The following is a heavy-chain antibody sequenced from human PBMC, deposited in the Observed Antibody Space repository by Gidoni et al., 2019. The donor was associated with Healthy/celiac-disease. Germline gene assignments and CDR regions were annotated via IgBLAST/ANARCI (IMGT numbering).Heavy chain of an antibody. CDR1: GGSISSGSYY. Sequence: QVQLQESGPGLVKPPQTLSLTCTVSGGSISSGSYYWSWIRQPAGKGLEWIGRIYTSGSTNYNPSLKSRVTISVDTSKNQFSLKLSSVTAADTAVYYCARDYGDSLYGMDVWGQGTTVTVSS. V-gene: IGHV4-61*02. D-gene: IGHD4-17*01. CDR2: IYTSGST. J-gene: IGHJ6*02. CDR3: ARDYGDSLYGMDV.